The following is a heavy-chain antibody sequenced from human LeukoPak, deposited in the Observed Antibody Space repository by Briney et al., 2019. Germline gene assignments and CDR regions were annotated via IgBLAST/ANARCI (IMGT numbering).Heavy chain of an antibody. J-gene: IGHJ4*02. CDR3: ARLKDDVTKFDY. CDR2: INQDVSRT. Sequence: GGSLRLSCAGSGFDFSRYWMAWVRQAPGKGLEWVASINQDVSRTHYVDSVKGRFTISRDNATSSLFLQMTSLRVEDTAVYFCARLKDDVTKFDYWGQGTLVTASS. CDR1: GFDFSRYW. V-gene: IGHV3-7*01. D-gene: IGHD2-8*01.